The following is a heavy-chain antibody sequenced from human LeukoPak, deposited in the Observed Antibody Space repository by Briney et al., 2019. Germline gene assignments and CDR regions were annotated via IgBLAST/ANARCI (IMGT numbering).Heavy chain of an antibody. Sequence: PSETLSLTCTVSGGSISRYYWSWIRQPPGKGLEWIGYIYYSGSTNYNPSLKSRVTISVDTSKNQFSLKLSSVTAADTAVYYCARDGGYRRQVWFDPWGQGTLVTVSS. CDR2: IYYSGST. CDR3: ARDGGYRRQVWFDP. D-gene: IGHD1-14*01. J-gene: IGHJ5*02. V-gene: IGHV4-59*01. CDR1: GGSISRYY.